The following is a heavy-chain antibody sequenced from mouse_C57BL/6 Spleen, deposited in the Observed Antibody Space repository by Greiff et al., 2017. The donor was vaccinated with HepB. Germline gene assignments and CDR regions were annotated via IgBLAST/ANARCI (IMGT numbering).Heavy chain of an antibody. CDR3: ARGPDYYGSSPYWYFDV. Sequence: EVQRVESGGGLVKPGGSLKLSCAASGFTFSSYAMSWVRQTPEKRLEWVATISDGGSYTYYPDNVKGRFTISRDNAKNNLYLQMSHLKSEDTAMYYCARGPDYYGSSPYWYFDVWGTGTTVTVSS. D-gene: IGHD1-1*01. J-gene: IGHJ1*03. V-gene: IGHV5-4*01. CDR2: ISDGGSYT. CDR1: GFTFSSYA.